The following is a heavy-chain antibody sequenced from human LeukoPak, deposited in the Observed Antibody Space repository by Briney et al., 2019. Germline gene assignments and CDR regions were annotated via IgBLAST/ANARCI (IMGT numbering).Heavy chain of an antibody. J-gene: IGHJ4*02. Sequence: GASVKVSCKASGYTFTSYYMHWVRQAPGQGLEWMGIINPSGGSTSYAQKFQGRVTMTRDTSTSTVYMELSSLRSEDKAVYYCARGRRITMIVVALDYWGQGTLVTVSS. V-gene: IGHV1-46*01. D-gene: IGHD3-22*01. CDR1: GYTFTSYY. CDR2: INPSGGST. CDR3: ARGRRITMIVVALDY.